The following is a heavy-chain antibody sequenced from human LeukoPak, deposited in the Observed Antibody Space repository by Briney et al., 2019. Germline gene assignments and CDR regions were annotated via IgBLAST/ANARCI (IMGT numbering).Heavy chain of an antibody. J-gene: IGHJ4*02. V-gene: IGHV3-30-3*01. CDR1: GFTFSSYA. CDR2: ISYDGSNK. D-gene: IGHD3-10*01. Sequence: GRSLRLSCAASGFTFSSYAMHWVRQAPGKGLEWVAVISYDGSNKYYADSVKGRFTISRDNSKNTLYLQMNSLRAEDTAVYYCAKVGADYYGSGSYYPFYYWGQGTLVTVSS. CDR3: AKVGADYYGSGSYYPFYY.